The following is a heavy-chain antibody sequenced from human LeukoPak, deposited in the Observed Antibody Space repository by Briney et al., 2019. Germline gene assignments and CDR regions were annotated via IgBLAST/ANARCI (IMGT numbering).Heavy chain of an antibody. V-gene: IGHV3-30*03. D-gene: IGHD1-7*01. CDR1: GFTFSSSV. CDR3: ARETGNYYFDF. J-gene: IGHJ4*02. Sequence: GGSLRLSCAASGFTFSSSVMHWVRQAPGKGPEWVAAISYDGRDKYFADSVKGRFTISRDNSKNTVVLQVNGLRAEDTAVYYCARETGNYYFDFWGQGTLVTVSS. CDR2: ISYDGRDK.